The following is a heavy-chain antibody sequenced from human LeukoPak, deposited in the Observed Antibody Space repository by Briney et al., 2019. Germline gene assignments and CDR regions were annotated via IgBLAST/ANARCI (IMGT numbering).Heavy chain of an antibody. CDR2: ISDSGGNT. V-gene: IGHV3-23*01. CDR3: ANHRRIYYYFDY. Sequence: PRGSLRLSCAASGFTLCKYAMSWVPPAPRKRLGRVSAISDSGGNTYYADSVKGRFTISRDISKNTLYLQMNSLRAEDTAVYYCANHRRIYYYFDYWGRGTLVTVSS. J-gene: IGHJ4*02. D-gene: IGHD2-15*01. CDR1: GFTLCKYA.